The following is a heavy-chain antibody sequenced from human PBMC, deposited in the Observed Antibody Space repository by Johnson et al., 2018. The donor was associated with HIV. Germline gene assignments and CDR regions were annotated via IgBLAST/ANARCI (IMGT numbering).Heavy chain of an antibody. Sequence: QVQLVESGGGVVQPGGSLRLSCAASGFTFSNYGLHWVRQAPGKGLEWVAFIWYDGSNKYYADSVKGRFTISRDNSKNTLYLQMNSLSAEDTAVYYCAKDLHSSSWYYGAFDIWGQGTMVTVSS. CDR3: AKDLHSSSWYYGAFDI. CDR1: GFTFSNYG. CDR2: IWYDGSNK. D-gene: IGHD6-13*01. J-gene: IGHJ3*02. V-gene: IGHV3-30*02.